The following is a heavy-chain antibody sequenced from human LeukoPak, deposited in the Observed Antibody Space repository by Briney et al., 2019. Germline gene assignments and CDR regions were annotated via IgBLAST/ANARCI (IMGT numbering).Heavy chain of an antibody. Sequence: GGSLRLSCAASGFTFSSYAMSWARQAPGKGLEWVSAISGSGGSTYYADSVRGRFTISRDNSKNTLYLQMNSLRAEDTAVYYCAKANSSSWYWRYYFDYWGQGTLVTVSS. J-gene: IGHJ4*02. V-gene: IGHV3-23*01. D-gene: IGHD6-13*01. CDR2: ISGSGGST. CDR3: AKANSSSWYWRYYFDY. CDR1: GFTFSSYA.